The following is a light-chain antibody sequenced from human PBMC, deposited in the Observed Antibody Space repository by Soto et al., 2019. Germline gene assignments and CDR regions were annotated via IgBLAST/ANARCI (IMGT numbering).Light chain of an antibody. CDR1: QSISNY. CDR3: QQYDTYPLA. Sequence: DIQMTQSPSTLSASVGDRVNITCRASQSISNYLAWYQQKPGKAPKYLIYKASNLQSGVPSRFSVSGSGTEFTLTISSLQPDDFATYYCQQYDTYPLAFGGGTRVDIK. CDR2: KAS. J-gene: IGKJ4*01. V-gene: IGKV1-5*03.